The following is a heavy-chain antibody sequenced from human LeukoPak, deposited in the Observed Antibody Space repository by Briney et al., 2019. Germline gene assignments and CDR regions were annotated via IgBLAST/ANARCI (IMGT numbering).Heavy chain of an antibody. CDR3: ARDHRYCTSISCYTDYYYYYMDV. CDR1: GYTFTGYY. CDR2: INPNSGGT. Sequence: ASVKVSCKASGYTFTGYYLHWVRQAPGQGLEWMGWINPNSGGTNYAQKFQGRVTLTRDTSISTAYMELSRLRSDDTAVYYCARDHRYCTSISCYTDYYYYYMDVWGKGTTVTVSS. J-gene: IGHJ6*03. V-gene: IGHV1-2*02. D-gene: IGHD2-2*02.